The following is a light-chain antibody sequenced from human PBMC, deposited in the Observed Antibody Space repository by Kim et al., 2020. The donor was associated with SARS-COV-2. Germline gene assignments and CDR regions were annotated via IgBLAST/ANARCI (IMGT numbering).Light chain of an antibody. CDR1: QDIGNY. Sequence: ASVEGRDTTTCRASQDIGNYLNWYQRKPGKAPQLLISDTSHLEPGVPSRFSGSGSGTEFTLTITNLQPEDFATYYCQQYDNFPRHTFGQGTKLEI. CDR3: QQYDNFPRHT. J-gene: IGKJ2*01. V-gene: IGKV1-33*01. CDR2: DTS.